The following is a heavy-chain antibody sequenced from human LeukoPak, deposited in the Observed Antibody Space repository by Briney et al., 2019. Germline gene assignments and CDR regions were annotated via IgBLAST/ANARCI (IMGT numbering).Heavy chain of an antibody. CDR2: ISTSGST. CDR1: GDSINSGSYY. D-gene: IGHD5-12*01. CDR3: TRDSSGYDCFYDY. Sequence: PSETLSLTCTVSGDSINSGSYYWSWLRQPVGKGLEWIGRISTSGSTNYDPSLKSRVTMSVDTSKNQFSLMLSSVTAADTAVYYCTRDSSGYDCFYDYWGQGILVTVSS. J-gene: IGHJ4*02. V-gene: IGHV4-61*02.